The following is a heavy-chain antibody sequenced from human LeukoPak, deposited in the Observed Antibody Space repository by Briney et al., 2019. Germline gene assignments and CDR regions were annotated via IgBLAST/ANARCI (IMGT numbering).Heavy chain of an antibody. CDR1: GFIFSSYV. D-gene: IGHD5-12*01. Sequence: PGGSLRLSCAASGFIFSSYVMHWVRQAPGKGLEWVAVISYDGSNKYYADSVKGRFTISRDNSKNTLYLQMNSLRAEDTAVYYCARGVHIALTAGSFDYWGQGTLVTVSA. CDR3: ARGVHIALTAGSFDY. V-gene: IGHV3-30*04. CDR2: ISYDGSNK. J-gene: IGHJ4*02.